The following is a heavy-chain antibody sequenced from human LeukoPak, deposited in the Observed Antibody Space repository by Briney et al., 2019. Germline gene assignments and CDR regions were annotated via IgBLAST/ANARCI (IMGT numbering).Heavy chain of an antibody. CDR1: GYTFTSYG. D-gene: IGHD6-19*01. Sequence: ASVKVSCKASGYTFTSYGISWVRQAPGQGLEWMGWISAYNGNTNYAQKLQGRVTMTTDASTSTAYMELRSLRSDDTAVYYCASLTRIAVAGTYTYYFDYWGQGTRVTASS. V-gene: IGHV1-18*01. CDR2: ISAYNGNT. CDR3: ASLTRIAVAGTYTYYFDY. J-gene: IGHJ4*02.